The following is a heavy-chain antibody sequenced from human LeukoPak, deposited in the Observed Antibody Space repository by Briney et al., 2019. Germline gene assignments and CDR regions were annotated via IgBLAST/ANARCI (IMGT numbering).Heavy chain of an antibody. V-gene: IGHV3-7*05. CDR1: GFRFSTYW. Sequence: GGSLRLSCAASGFRFSTYWMSWVRQAPEKGLEWVANIKHDGSDKYYVDSVKGRFTISRDNAKNSLYLQMNSLRAEDTAVYYCSRDDQYCSWNWGQGTLVTVSS. CDR3: SRDDQYCSWN. CDR2: IKHDGSDK. J-gene: IGHJ4*02. D-gene: IGHD2-21*02.